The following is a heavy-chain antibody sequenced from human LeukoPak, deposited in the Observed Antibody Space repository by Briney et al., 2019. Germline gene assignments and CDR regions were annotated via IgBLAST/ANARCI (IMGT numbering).Heavy chain of an antibody. V-gene: IGHV4-38-2*01. CDR3: AQYGSGSYTNRFDY. CDR1: GYSISSDCY. J-gene: IGHJ4*02. Sequence: SETLSLTCAVSGYSISSDCYWAWIRQPPGKGLEWIGTIYHSGNTYYNPSLKSRATISVDTSKNQFSLKLSSVTAADTAVYYCAQYGSGSYTNRFDYWGQGTLVTVSS. D-gene: IGHD3-10*01. CDR2: IYHSGNT.